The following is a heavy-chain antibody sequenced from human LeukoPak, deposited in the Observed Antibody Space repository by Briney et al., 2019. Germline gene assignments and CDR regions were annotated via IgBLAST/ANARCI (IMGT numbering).Heavy chain of an antibody. CDR2: INHSGST. D-gene: IGHD6-25*01. J-gene: IGHJ4*02. CDR3: ARRAATALKGGFDY. CDR1: GGSFSGYY. Sequence: SETLSLTCAVYGGSFSGYYWSWIRQPPGKGLEWIGEINHSGSTNYNPSLKSRVTISVDTSKNQFSLKLSSVTAADTAVYYCARRAATALKGGFDYWGQGTLVTVSS. V-gene: IGHV4-34*01.